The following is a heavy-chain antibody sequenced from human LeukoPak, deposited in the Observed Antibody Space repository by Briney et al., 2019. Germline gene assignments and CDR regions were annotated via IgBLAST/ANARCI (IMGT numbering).Heavy chain of an antibody. CDR3: ARRPGRGYGSGSYFDY. CDR1: GYSFTTYW. D-gene: IGHD3-10*01. Sequence: GESLKISCKGSGYSFTTYWIGWVRQMPGKGLEWMGIIYPGDSDTRYSPSFQGPVTISADQSISTAYLQWSSLKASDTAMYYCARRPGRGYGSGSYFDYWGQGTLVTVSS. J-gene: IGHJ4*02. CDR2: IYPGDSDT. V-gene: IGHV5-51*01.